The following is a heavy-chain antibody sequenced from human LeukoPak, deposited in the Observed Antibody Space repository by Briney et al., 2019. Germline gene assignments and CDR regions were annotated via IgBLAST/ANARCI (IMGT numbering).Heavy chain of an antibody. CDR1: GCTFSSYA. V-gene: IGHV3-23*01. CDR3: AKPTYRQLPFDY. Sequence: GGSLRLSCAASGCTFSSYAMSWVRQAPGKGLEWVSAISGSGGSTYYADSVKGRFTISRDNSKNTLYLKMNSLRAEDTAVYYCAKPTYRQLPFDYWGQGTLVTVSS. CDR2: ISGSGGST. D-gene: IGHD2-2*01. J-gene: IGHJ4*02.